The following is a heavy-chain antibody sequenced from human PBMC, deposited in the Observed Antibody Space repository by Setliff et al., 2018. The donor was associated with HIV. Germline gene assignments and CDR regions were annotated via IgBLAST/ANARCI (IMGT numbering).Heavy chain of an antibody. V-gene: IGHV4-61*02. CDR2: IYTSGST. D-gene: IGHD6-13*01. Sequence: PSETLSLTCTVSGGSISSDSYYWSWIRQPAGKGLEWIGRIYTSGSTNYNPSLKSRVTISVDTSKNQFSLKLSSVTAADTAVYYCARDGYSSSWYVISGSFDYWGQGILVTVSS. CDR1: GGSISSDSYY. CDR3: ARDGYSSSWYVISGSFDY. J-gene: IGHJ4*02.